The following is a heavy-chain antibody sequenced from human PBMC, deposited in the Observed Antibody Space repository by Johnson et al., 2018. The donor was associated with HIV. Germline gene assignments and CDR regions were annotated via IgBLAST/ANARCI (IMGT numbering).Heavy chain of an antibody. V-gene: IGHV3-23*04. D-gene: IGHD3-22*01. J-gene: IGHJ3*02. CDR2: ISGSGGST. Sequence: VQLVESGGGLVQPGGSLRLSCAASGFTFSSYAMSWVRQAPGKGLEWVSAISGSGGSTYYADSVKGRFTISRDNSKNTLYLQMNSLRAEDTAVYYCAKSGITMIVVGGMGAFDIWGQGTMVTVSS. CDR3: AKSGITMIVVGGMGAFDI. CDR1: GFTFSSYA.